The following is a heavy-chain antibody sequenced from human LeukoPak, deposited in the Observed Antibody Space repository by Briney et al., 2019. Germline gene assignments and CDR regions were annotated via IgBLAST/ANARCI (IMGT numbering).Heavy chain of an antibody. CDR1: GGPFSGYF. D-gene: IGHD4-23*01. V-gene: IGHV4-34*01. J-gene: IGHJ4*02. CDR2: INDRGIT. CDR3: ARDPTTVVTVPYYFDD. Sequence: PSETLSLTCAVSGGPFSGYFWNWIRQPPGKSLEWIGEINDRGITNYNPPLKSRVTISVDTSRNQFSLKLTSVTAADTAVYYCARDPTTVVTVPYYFDDWGQGTLVTVSS.